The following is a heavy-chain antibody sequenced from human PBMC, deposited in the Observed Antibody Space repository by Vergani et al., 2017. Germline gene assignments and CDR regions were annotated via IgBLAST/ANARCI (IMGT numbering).Heavy chain of an antibody. J-gene: IGHJ6*02. V-gene: IGHV3-73*02. Sequence: EVQLVESGGGLVQPGGSLKLSCAASGFTFSGSAMHWVRQASGKGLEWVGRIRSKANSYATAYAVSVKGRFTISRDDSKNTAYLQMNSLKTEDTAVYYCARALVLPYYYYGMDVWGQGTTVTVSS. D-gene: IGHD3-16*02. CDR3: ARALVLPYYYYGMDV. CDR2: IRSKANSYAT. CDR1: GFTFSGSA.